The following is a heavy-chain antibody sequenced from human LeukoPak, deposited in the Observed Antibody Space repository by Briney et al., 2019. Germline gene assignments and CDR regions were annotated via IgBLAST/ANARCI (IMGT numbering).Heavy chain of an antibody. J-gene: IGHJ4*02. CDR1: GDSISNHSW. V-gene: IGHV4-4*02. Sequence: SETLSLTCAVSGDSISNHSWWNWVRQSPGKGLEWIGEIYHTGTAHYNPSLKSRVSMSVDKSMDQFSLRLNPMTAADTAVYYCARGQFSSGCFDYWGQGALVIVSS. D-gene: IGHD6-19*01. CDR3: ARGQFSSGCFDY. CDR2: IYHTGTA.